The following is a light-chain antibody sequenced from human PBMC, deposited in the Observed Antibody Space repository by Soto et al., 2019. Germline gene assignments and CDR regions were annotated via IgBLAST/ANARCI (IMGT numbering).Light chain of an antibody. CDR2: DVS. J-gene: IGLJ2*01. CDR1: SSDVGGYNY. CDR3: CSYAGRYSRV. V-gene: IGLV2-11*01. Sequence: QSALTQPRSVSGSPGQSVTISCTGTSSDVGGYNYVSWYQQHPGKAPKLMICDVSKRPSGVPDRFSGSKSGNTASLTISGLQAEDEADYYCCSYAGRYSRVFGGGTKLTVL.